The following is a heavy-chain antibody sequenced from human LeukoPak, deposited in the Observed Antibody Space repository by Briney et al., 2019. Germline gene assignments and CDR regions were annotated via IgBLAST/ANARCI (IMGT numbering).Heavy chain of an antibody. V-gene: IGHV4-61*02. CDR3: AREIDYGGNSDY. CDR2: IYTSGST. Sequence: PSQTLSLTCTVSGGSISSGSYYWSWIRQPAGKGLEWIGRIYTSGSTNYNPSLKSRVTISVDTSKNQFSLQLSSVTAADTAVYYCAREIDYGGNSDYWGQGTLVTVSS. J-gene: IGHJ4*02. D-gene: IGHD4-23*01. CDR1: GGSISSGSYY.